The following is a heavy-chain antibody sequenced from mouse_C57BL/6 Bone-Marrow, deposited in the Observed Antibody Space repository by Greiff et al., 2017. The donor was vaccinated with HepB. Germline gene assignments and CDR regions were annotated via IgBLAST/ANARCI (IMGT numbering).Heavy chain of an antibody. D-gene: IGHD3-2*02. CDR3: ARPVSSGYGYYFDY. V-gene: IGHV1-80*01. CDR1: GYAFSSYW. Sequence: VKLLESGAELVKPGASVKISCKASGYAFSSYWMNWVKQRPGKGLEWIGQIYPGDGDTNYNGKFKGKATLTADKSSSTAYMQLSSLTSEDSAVYFSARPVSSGYGYYFDYWGQGTTLTVSS. J-gene: IGHJ2*01. CDR2: IYPGDGDT.